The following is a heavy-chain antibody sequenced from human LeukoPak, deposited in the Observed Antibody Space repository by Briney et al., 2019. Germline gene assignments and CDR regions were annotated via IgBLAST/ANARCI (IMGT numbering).Heavy chain of an antibody. CDR1: GFTFSSYA. J-gene: IGHJ6*03. CDR2: ISGSGGST. V-gene: IGHV3-23*01. CDR3: AKDLRYGSGGGYYCYYYMDV. Sequence: GGSLRLSCAASGFTFSSYAMSWVRQAPGKGLEWVSAISGSGGSTYYADSVKGRFTISRDNSKNTLYLQMNSLRAEDTAVYYCAKDLRYGSGGGYYCYYYMDVWGKGTTVTVSS. D-gene: IGHD3-10*01.